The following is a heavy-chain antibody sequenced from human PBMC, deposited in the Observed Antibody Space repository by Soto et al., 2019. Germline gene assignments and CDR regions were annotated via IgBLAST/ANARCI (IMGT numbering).Heavy chain of an antibody. CDR3: AKVVVAATRHRDFDS. CDR2: IYYDGST. V-gene: IGHV4-39*02. J-gene: IGHJ4*02. Sequence: AETLSLTCTVSGVSLSSGDYYWARIRQPPGPGLAWTASIYYDGSTYDNTSLESLVTISRDTSKNHFSLRLTSMTAADTAFYCCAKVVVAATRHRDFDSWGQGTLVTVSS. D-gene: IGHD2-15*01. CDR1: GVSLSSGDYY.